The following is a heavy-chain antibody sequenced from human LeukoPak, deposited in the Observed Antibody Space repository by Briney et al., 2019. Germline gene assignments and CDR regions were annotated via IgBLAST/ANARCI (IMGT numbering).Heavy chain of an antibody. CDR3: VREGKGTDDYTGAFDY. V-gene: IGHV3-48*03. CDR2: ISSSGGTK. Sequence: GGSLRLSCAASGFTLSNYEMNWVRQAPGKGLEWGSYISSSGGTKYYADSVKSRFTISRDNAKNSLHLQMSSLRAEDTAVYYCVREGKGTDDYTGAFDYWGQGTLVSVSS. CDR1: GFTLSNYE. D-gene: IGHD5-24*01. J-gene: IGHJ4*02.